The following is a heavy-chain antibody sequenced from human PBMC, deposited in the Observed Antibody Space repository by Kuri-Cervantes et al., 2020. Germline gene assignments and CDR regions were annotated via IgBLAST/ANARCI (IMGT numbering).Heavy chain of an antibody. CDR2: INQDGSDK. J-gene: IGHJ4*02. V-gene: IGHV3-7*01. CDR1: GFIFSNYW. D-gene: IGHD6-13*01. CDR3: ARDHSRTWFLHFDY. Sequence: GESLKISCAASGFIFSNYWMSWVRQAPGKGLEWVTNINQDGSDKYYADSVKGRFAMSRDNSKNTLYLQMDSLRAEDTAVYYCARDHSRTWFLHFDYWGQGTLVTVSS.